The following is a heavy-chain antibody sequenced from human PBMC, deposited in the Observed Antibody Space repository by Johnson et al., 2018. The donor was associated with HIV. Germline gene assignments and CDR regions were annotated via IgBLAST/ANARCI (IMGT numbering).Heavy chain of an antibody. D-gene: IGHD2-8*02. Sequence: MQLVESGGGLVQPGGSLRLSCAASGFTVSSNYMSWVLQAPGKGLEWVSVIYSGGSTYYADSVKGRFTISRDNSKNTLYLQMNSLRAEDTAVYYCARSGDSIGSFCAGGAFDIWGQGTMVTVSS. V-gene: IGHV3-66*01. CDR3: ARSGDSIGSFCAGGAFDI. J-gene: IGHJ3*02. CDR1: GFTVSSNY. CDR2: IYSGGST.